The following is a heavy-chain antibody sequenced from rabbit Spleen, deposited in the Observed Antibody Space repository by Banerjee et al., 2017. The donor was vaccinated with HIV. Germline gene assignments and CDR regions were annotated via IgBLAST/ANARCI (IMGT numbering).Heavy chain of an antibody. CDR2: IDTDSSGTT. J-gene: IGHJ5*01. CDR1: GLDFGSSHW. D-gene: IGHD1-1*01. Sequence: QSLEESGGDLVKPGGTLTLTCTASGLDFGSSHWICWVRQAPGKGLEWIGCIDTDSSGTTYYASWAKGRFTISKTSSTMVTLKMNSLTAADTATYFCARDRGTSWIYMDLLDLWGPGTLVTVS. CDR3: ARDRGTSWIYMDLLDL. V-gene: IGHV1S40*01.